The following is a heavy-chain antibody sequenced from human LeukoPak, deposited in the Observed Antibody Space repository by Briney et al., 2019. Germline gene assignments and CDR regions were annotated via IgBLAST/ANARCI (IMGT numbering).Heavy chain of an antibody. CDR1: GFTVSGNY. V-gene: IGHV3-66*01. CDR3: ARDLAGYNSFDY. Sequence: PGGSLRLSCAASGFTVSGNYMSWVRQAPGKGLEWVSSIYSGGSTYYTGSVKGRFTISRDNSKNTLYLQMNSLRAEDTAVYYCARDLAGYNSFDYWGQGTLVTVSS. CDR2: IYSGGST. J-gene: IGHJ4*02. D-gene: IGHD5-24*01.